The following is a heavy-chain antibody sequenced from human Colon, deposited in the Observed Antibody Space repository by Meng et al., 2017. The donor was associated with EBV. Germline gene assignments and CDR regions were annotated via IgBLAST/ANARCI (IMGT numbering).Heavy chain of an antibody. CDR2: ISGSDNRT. Sequence: EVQLLESGGGWAQPWGSLRLSCAACGFIFSNYAMSWVCQAPGKGLEWVSSISGSDNRTYYADSVKGRFTISRDNSRNTLYLQMISLRAEDTALYYCAKDGTEYYFESSGYFDYWGQGTLVTVSS. J-gene: IGHJ4*02. V-gene: IGHV3-23*01. CDR1: GFIFSNYA. D-gene: IGHD3-22*01. CDR3: AKDGTEYYFESSGYFDY.